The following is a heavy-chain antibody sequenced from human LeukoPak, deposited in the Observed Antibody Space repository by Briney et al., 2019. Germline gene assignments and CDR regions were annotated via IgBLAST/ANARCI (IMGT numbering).Heavy chain of an antibody. CDR2: INHSRST. Sequence: SETLSLTCAVYGGSFSGYYWSWIRQPPGKGLEWIGEINHSRSTNYNPSLKSRVTISVDTSKNQFSLKLSSVTAADTAVYYCARDRSGGYSGIDYWGQGTLVTVSS. D-gene: IGHD5-12*01. J-gene: IGHJ4*02. CDR3: ARDRSGGYSGIDY. V-gene: IGHV4-34*01. CDR1: GGSFSGYY.